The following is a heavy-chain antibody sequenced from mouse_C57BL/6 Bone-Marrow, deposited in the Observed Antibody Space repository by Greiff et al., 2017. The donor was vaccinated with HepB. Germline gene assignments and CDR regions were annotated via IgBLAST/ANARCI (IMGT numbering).Heavy chain of an antibody. V-gene: IGHV5-16*01. CDR2: INYDGSST. Sequence: EVQRVESEGGLVQPGSSMKLSCTASGFTFSDYYMAWVRQVPEKGLEWVANINYDGSSTYYLVSLKRRFIISSDNAKNILYLQMSSLKSEDTATYYCARRGSRWDFDYWDQGTTHTVSS. CDR1: GFTFSDYY. J-gene: IGHJ2*01. D-gene: IGHD1-1*01. CDR3: ARRGSRWDFDY.